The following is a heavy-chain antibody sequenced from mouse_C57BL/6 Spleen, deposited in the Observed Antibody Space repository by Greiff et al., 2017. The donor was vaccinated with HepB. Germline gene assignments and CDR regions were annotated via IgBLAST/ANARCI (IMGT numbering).Heavy chain of an antibody. V-gene: IGHV7-3*01. CDR3: ARYDYGSSSFAY. CDR1: GFTFTDYY. CDR2: IRNKANGYTT. D-gene: IGHD1-1*01. J-gene: IGHJ3*01. Sequence: DVQLVESGGGLVQPGGSLSLSCAASGFTFTDYYMSWVRQPPGKALEWLGFIRNKANGYTTEYSASVKGRFTISRDNSQSILYLQMNALRAEDSATYYCARYDYGSSSFAYWGQGTLVTVSA.